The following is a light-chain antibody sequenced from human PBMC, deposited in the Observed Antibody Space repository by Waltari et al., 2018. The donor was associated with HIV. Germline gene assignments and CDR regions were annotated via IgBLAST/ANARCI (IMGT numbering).Light chain of an antibody. J-gene: IGLJ1*01. Sequence: QTVVTQEPSLTVSPGGTVTLTCASSTRAVTSGNYPNWFQQKPGQAPRGLIYSTSNKNSWTPARFSGSLLGGKAALTLSGVQPEDEAEYYCLLYYGGAQRYVFGTGTKVTVL. CDR2: STS. CDR3: LLYYGGAQRYV. CDR1: TRAVTSGNY. V-gene: IGLV7-43*01.